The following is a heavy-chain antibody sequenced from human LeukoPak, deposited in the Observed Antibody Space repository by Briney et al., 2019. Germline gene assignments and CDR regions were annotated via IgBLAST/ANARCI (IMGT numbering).Heavy chain of an antibody. V-gene: IGHV3-48*03. CDR1: GFTFSDHD. Sequence: GGSLRLSCAASGFTFSDHDMNWVRQAPGKGLEWVSYIIADGSSTYYADSVKGRFTISRDNAKSSLYLQMNSLRAEDTALYYCARERANCDGDCYDCWGQGTLVTVSS. D-gene: IGHD2-21*01. CDR2: IIADGSST. J-gene: IGHJ4*02. CDR3: ARERANCDGDCYDC.